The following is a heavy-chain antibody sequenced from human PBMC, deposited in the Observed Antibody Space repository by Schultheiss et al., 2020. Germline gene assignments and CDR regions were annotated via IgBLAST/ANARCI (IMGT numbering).Heavy chain of an antibody. CDR3: ARLKSLSGWFDP. CDR2: IYYSGST. J-gene: IGHJ5*02. D-gene: IGHD3-10*01. Sequence: SETLSLTCTVSGGSISSSSYYWSWIRQPPGKGLEWIGYIYYSGSTNYNPSLKSRVTISVDTSKNQFSLKLSSVTAADTAVYYCARLKSLSGWFDPWGQGTLVTVSS. V-gene: IGHV4-61*05. CDR1: GGSISSSSYY.